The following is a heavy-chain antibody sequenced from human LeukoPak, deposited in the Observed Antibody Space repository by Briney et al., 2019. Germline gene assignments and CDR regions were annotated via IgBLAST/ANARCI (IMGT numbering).Heavy chain of an antibody. CDR2: IYPGDSDT. CDR1: AYSFTSYW. CDR3: ARRGYCSSTSCRYFDY. D-gene: IGHD2-2*01. V-gene: IGHV5-51*01. Sequence: GESLKISCKGSAYSFTSYWIGWVRQMPGKGLEWMGRIYPGDSDTRNSPSFQGKVTFSSAKSITTAYRQWGSLKASDTAMYYCARRGYCSSTSCRYFDYWGQGTLVTVSS. J-gene: IGHJ4*02.